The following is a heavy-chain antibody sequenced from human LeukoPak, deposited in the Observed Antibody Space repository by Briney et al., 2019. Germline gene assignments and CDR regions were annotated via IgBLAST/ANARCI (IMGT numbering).Heavy chain of an antibody. J-gene: IGHJ4*02. V-gene: IGHV3-33*01. Sequence: GGSLRLSCAASGFTFSSYGMHWVRQAPGKGLEWVAVIWYGGSDKYYADSVKGRFTISRDNSKNTLYLQMNSLRAEDTAVYYCARGTGAYYYWGQGTLVTVSS. D-gene: IGHD3-16*01. CDR3: ARGTGAYYY. CDR2: IWYGGSDK. CDR1: GFTFSSYG.